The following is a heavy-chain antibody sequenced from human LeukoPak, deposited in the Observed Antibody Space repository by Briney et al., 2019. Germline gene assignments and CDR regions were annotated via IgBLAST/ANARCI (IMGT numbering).Heavy chain of an antibody. V-gene: IGHV4-4*07. CDR3: ARGVDFSSSSCYTGVNYYYYYYMDV. D-gene: IGHD2-2*02. Sequence: SETLSLTCTVSAASTSNYYWSWIRKPDGREREWIGSIFTLGSTNNNPSLKSRVTMSVDTSKNQFSLKLSSVTAADTAVYYCARGVDFSSSSCYTGVNYYYYYYMDVWGKGTTVTVSS. J-gene: IGHJ6*03. CDR2: IFTLGST. CDR1: AASTSNYY.